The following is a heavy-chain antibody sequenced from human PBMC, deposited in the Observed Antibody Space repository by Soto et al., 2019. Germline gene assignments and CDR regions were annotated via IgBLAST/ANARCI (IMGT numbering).Heavy chain of an antibody. J-gene: IGHJ5*02. CDR2: IATYNSNK. CDR3: ARVLRGVVNWFDP. Sequence: GPEVKKPGASVTVSCKTSGDTFTNFGLSWVRQAPGQGLEWMGWIATYNSNKNYAQKFQGRLTLTTDTSTSTGYMELKSLEYDDTALYYCARVLRGVVNWFDPWGQGTLVTVSS. V-gene: IGHV1-18*01. D-gene: IGHD3-10*01. CDR1: GDTFTNFG.